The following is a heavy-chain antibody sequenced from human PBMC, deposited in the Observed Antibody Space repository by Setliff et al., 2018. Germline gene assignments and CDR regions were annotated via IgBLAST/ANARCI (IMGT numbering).Heavy chain of an antibody. CDR1: GGTFSSYA. J-gene: IGHJ4*03. D-gene: IGHD3-3*01. CDR3: ARGYRGYYNFWSGYLVY. CDR2: IIPIFGTA. V-gene: IGHV1-69*13. Sequence: SVKVSCKASGGTFSSYAISWVRQAPGQGLEWMGGIIPIFGTANYAQKFQGRVTITADESTSTAYMELSSLRSEDTAVYYCARGYRGYYNFWSGYLVYWGQGTMVTVSS.